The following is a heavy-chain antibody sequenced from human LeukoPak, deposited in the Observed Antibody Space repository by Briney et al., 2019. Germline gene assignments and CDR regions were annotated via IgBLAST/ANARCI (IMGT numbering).Heavy chain of an antibody. CDR2: ISGSGST. CDR3: AKDYSSFDY. Sequence: RGGSLRLSCAASGFTFSSYAVSWVRQTPGKGLEWVSAISGSGSTYYADSVKGWFTISRDNSKNTLYLQMNSLRAEDTAVYYCAKDYSSFDYWGQGTLVTVSS. J-gene: IGHJ4*02. V-gene: IGHV3-23*01. CDR1: GFTFSSYA. D-gene: IGHD6-19*01.